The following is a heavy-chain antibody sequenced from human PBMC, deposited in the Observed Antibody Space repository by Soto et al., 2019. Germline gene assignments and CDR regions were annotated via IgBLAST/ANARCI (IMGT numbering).Heavy chain of an antibody. CDR1: GGSISSGGYS. D-gene: IGHD2-15*01. CDR3: ARGQVVAAQH. CDR2: IYHSGST. Sequence: QLQLQESGSGLVKPSQTLSLTCAVSGGSISSGGYSWSWIRQPPGKGLEWIGYIYHSGSTYYNPSPKRRVTLAVDRSTTQFSLKLSSVTAADTAVYYCARGQVVAAQHWGQGTLVTVSS. V-gene: IGHV4-30-2*01. J-gene: IGHJ4*02.